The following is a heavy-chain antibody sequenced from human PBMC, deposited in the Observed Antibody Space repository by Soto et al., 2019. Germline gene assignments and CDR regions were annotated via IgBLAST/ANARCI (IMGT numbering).Heavy chain of an antibody. CDR2: ISSSSSYI. CDR1: GFTFSSYS. Sequence: EVQLVESGGGLVKPGGSLRLSCAASGFTFSSYSMNWVRQAPGKGLEWVSSISSSSSYIYYADSVKGRFTICRDNAKNSLYQQMNRLRAEDTAVYYCARDQVVVVPAAIGYHYYYYGMDAWGQGTTVTVFS. V-gene: IGHV3-21*01. D-gene: IGHD2-2*01. CDR3: ARDQVVVVPAAIGYHYYYYGMDA. J-gene: IGHJ6*02.